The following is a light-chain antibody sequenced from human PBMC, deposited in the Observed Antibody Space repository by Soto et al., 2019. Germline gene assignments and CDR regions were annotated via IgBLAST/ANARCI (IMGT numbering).Light chain of an antibody. CDR3: QQYNSWPLT. J-gene: IGKJ4*01. CDR1: QSVGSD. CDR2: DIF. V-gene: IGKV3D-15*01. Sequence: EIVMTQSTATLSVSPGGRATLSCRASQSVGSDLAWYQQKPGQAPRLVIYDIFTSATGVPTRISGSGSGTEFTLTISSLQSEDFAVYYCQQYNSWPLTFGGGTKVEIK.